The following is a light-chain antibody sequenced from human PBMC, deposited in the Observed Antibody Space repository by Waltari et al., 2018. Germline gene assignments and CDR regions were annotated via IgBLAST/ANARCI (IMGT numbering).Light chain of an antibody. CDR1: QTVRTTY. Sequence: EIVLTQSPGTLSLSPGERATLSCRASQTVRTTYLAWYQQKPGQAPTLLIYGAVSRATGILARFCGSGWWTDFSLTISSRVADDFAVYYCQLYDITPRTFGGGTKVEIK. V-gene: IGKV3-20*01. CDR2: GAV. J-gene: IGKJ4*01. CDR3: QLYDITPRT.